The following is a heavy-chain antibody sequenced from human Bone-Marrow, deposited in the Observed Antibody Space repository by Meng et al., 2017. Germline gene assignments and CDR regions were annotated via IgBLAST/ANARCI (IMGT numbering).Heavy chain of an antibody. J-gene: IGHJ4*02. V-gene: IGHV4/OR15-8*02. CDR1: GGSISSIDW. Sequence: QVELQGSGPGWVTPSGALSLTCVVSGGSISSIDWWSWVRQPPGKGLEWIGEIYHGGDTNYNPSLKSRVTIAIDKSKNQFSLKLSSVTAADTAVYYCASWIYSCGWQWGQGALVTVSS. D-gene: IGHD6-19*01. CDR2: IYHGGDT. CDR3: ASWIYSCGWQ.